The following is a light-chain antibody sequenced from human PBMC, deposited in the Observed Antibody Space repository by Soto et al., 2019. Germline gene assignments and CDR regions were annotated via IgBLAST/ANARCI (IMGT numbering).Light chain of an antibody. CDR3: QQYHSWPHT. Sequence: ETVLTQSPATLSVSPGERATSSCRASQSVTTNLAWYQQKPGQVPRLLIYGASTRATGIPARFSGSGSGTEFTLSISSLQSDDFAIYHCQQYHSWPHTFGQGTKLEIK. CDR2: GAS. V-gene: IGKV3-15*01. CDR1: QSVTTN. J-gene: IGKJ2*01.